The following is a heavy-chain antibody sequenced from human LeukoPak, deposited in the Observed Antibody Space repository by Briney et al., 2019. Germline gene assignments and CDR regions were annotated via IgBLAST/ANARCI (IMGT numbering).Heavy chain of an antibody. J-gene: IGHJ1*01. Sequence: GGSLRLSCVASGFTFGKYWMSWVRQAPGKGLEWVANIKLDGSEKNYVDSVKGRFTISRDNSKNTLYLQMNSLRAEDTAVYYCAKMEVVTADDKYFQYWGQGTLVTVSS. D-gene: IGHD2-21*02. CDR3: AKMEVVTADDKYFQY. CDR1: GFTFGKYW. V-gene: IGHV3-7*03. CDR2: IKLDGSEK.